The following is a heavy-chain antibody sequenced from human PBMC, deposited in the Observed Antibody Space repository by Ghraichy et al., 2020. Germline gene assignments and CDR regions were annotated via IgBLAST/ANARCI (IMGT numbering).Heavy chain of an antibody. CDR2: ISGSGST. J-gene: IGHJ4*02. V-gene: IGHV3-23*01. CDR3: AKDRSSGWYAFNPAGFDY. Sequence: LSLTCAASGFTFSRNAMSWVRQAPGKGLEWVSTISGSGSTYYADSVKGRFTISRDTSKNTLYLQMNSLRAEDTALYYCAKDRSSGWYAFNPAGFDYWGQGTLVTVSS. CDR1: GFTFSRNA. D-gene: IGHD6-19*01.